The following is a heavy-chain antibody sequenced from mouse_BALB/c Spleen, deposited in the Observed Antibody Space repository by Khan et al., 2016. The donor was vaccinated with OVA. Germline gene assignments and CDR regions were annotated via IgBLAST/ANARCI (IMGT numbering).Heavy chain of an antibody. CDR1: GYSITSDYA. D-gene: IGHD2-14*01. CDR2: ISYSGST. Sequence: QLEESGPGLVKPSQSLSLTCTVTGYSITSDYAWNWIRQFPRNKLEWMGYISYSGSTSYNPSLKSRIPITRDTSKNQFFLQLNSVTTEDTATYFCARSGYEAWFAYWGQGTLVTVSA. V-gene: IGHV3-2*02. J-gene: IGHJ3*01. CDR3: ARSGYEAWFAY.